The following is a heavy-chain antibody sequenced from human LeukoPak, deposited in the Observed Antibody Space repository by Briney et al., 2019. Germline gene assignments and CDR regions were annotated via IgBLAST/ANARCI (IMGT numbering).Heavy chain of an antibody. J-gene: IGHJ2*01. D-gene: IGHD4-17*01. CDR3: AKDPTTGSGGWYFDL. CDR2: ISGSGGTT. CDR1: GFTFSSYA. V-gene: IGHV3-23*01. Sequence: GGSLRLSCAASGFTFSSYAMSWVRQAPGKGLEWVSAISGSGGTTYYADSVKGRFTISRDNSKNTLYLQMNSLRAEDTAVYYCAKDPTTGSGGWYFDLWGRGTLVTVSS.